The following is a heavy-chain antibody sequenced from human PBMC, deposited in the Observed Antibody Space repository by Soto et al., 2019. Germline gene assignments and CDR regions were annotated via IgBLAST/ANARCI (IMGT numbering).Heavy chain of an antibody. J-gene: IGHJ4*02. V-gene: IGHV4-39*01. CDR2: IYYSGST. CDR3: ARRGSGSYPDY. Sequence: PSETLSLTCTVSGGSISSSSYYWGWIRQPPGKGLEWIGSIYYSGSTYYNPSLKSRVTISVDTSKNQFSLKLSSVTAADTAVYYCARRGSGSYPDYWGQGTLVTVSS. D-gene: IGHD3-10*01. CDR1: GGSISSSSYY.